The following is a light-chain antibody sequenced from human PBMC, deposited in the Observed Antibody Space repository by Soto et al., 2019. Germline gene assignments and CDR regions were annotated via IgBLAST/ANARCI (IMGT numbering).Light chain of an antibody. CDR3: QQVHYSWT. J-gene: IGKJ1*01. V-gene: IGKV3-15*01. CDR2: DAS. Sequence: EIVMTQSPATLSVSPGERATLSCRASQNIDSKLVWYQQKPGQVPSILIYDASTRATGIPARFSGSGSGTEFIPTTSSPHSEDSACYYCQQVHYSWTFGQGTKVELK. CDR1: QNIDSK.